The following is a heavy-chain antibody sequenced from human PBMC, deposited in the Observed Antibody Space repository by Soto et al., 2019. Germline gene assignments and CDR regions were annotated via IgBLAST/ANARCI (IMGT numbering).Heavy chain of an antibody. Sequence: VGSLRLSCAASGFTFSSYSMNWVRQAPGKGLEWVSSISSSSSYIYYADSVKGRFTISRDNAKNSLYLQMNSLRAEDTAVYYCASGIAAAGDDYYYYGMDVWGQGTTVTVSS. D-gene: IGHD6-13*01. V-gene: IGHV3-21*01. CDR1: GFTFSSYS. CDR3: ASGIAAAGDDYYYYGMDV. J-gene: IGHJ6*02. CDR2: ISSSSSYI.